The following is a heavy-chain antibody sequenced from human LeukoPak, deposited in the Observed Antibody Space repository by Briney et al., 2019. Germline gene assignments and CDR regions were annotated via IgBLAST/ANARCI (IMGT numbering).Heavy chain of an antibody. CDR2: IKQDGSDK. CDR1: GFTFSSYW. D-gene: IGHD4-17*01. J-gene: IGHJ4*02. V-gene: IGHV3-7*03. CDR3: AREQYGDHFDY. Sequence: GGSLRLSCAASGFTFSSYWMSWVRQAPGKGLEWVANIKQDGSDKYYVDSVKGRFTISRDNAKNSLYLQMNSLRAEDTAVYYCAREQYGDHFDYWGQGTLATVSS.